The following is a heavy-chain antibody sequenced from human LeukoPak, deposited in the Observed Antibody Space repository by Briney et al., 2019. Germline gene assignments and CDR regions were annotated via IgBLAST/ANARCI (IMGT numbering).Heavy chain of an antibody. Sequence: SETLSLTCTVSGGSVSSGSYYWSWIRQPPGKGLEWIGYIYYSGSTNYNPSLKSRVTISVDTSKNRFSPKLSSVTAADTAVYYCARAMPSSSWYFSRVDNWGQGTLVTVPS. CDR2: IYYSGST. D-gene: IGHD6-13*01. J-gene: IGHJ4*02. CDR3: ARAMPSSSWYFSRVDN. CDR1: GGSVSSGSYY. V-gene: IGHV4-61*01.